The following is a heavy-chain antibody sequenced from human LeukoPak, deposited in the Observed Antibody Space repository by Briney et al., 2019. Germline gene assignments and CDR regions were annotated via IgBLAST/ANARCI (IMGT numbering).Heavy chain of an antibody. Sequence: AEPLKISCRGAGCSFTSYWIGWVRQMPAKGLEWMGIIFPGDSGTRYSPSFQGHVTISADKSISPSYLQRISLPASDTAKYYCARHREYGLKLVSFDYWGQGTLVTVSS. CDR1: GCSFTSYW. CDR2: IFPGDSGT. J-gene: IGHJ4*02. V-gene: IGHV5-51*01. CDR3: ARHREYGLKLVSFDY. D-gene: IGHD6-13*01.